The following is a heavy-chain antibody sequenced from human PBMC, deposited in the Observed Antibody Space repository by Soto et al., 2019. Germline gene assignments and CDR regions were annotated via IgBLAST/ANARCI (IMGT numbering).Heavy chain of an antibody. Sequence: QVQLQESGPGLVKPSQTLSLTCTVSGGSISSGDYYWSWIRQPPGKGLEWIGYIYYSGSTYYNPSLKSRVTISVDTSKNQFSLKLSSVTAADTAVYYYARDSDIVVVPAAPPSYGMDVWGQGTTVTVSS. CDR1: GGSISSGDYY. CDR2: IYYSGST. J-gene: IGHJ6*02. CDR3: ARDSDIVVVPAAPPSYGMDV. V-gene: IGHV4-30-4*01. D-gene: IGHD2-2*01.